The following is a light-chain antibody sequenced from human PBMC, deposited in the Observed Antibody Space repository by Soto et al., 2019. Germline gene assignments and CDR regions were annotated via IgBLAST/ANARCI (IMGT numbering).Light chain of an antibody. Sequence: QSALTQPASVSGSPGQSITISCTGTSSDVGGYNYVSWYQQHPGKAPKLMIXDVXDRPXGVSNRFSGSKSGNTASLTISGXXXXXXXXYYCSSYTSSSTYVFGTGTKLTVL. J-gene: IGLJ1*01. CDR1: SSDVGGYNY. CDR3: SSYTSSSTYV. CDR2: DVX. V-gene: IGLV2-14*01.